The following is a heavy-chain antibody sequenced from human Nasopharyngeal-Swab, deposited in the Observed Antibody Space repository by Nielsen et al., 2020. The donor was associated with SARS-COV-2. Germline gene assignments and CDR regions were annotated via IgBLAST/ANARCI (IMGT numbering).Heavy chain of an antibody. CDR1: GFTFSSYA. J-gene: IGHJ3*02. Sequence: GGSLRLSCAASGFTFSSYAMHWVRQAPGKGLEWVAVISYDGSNKYYADSVKGRFTISRDNSKNTLYLQMNSLRAEDTAVYYCARPPGLTGYFDAFDIWGQGTMVTVSS. V-gene: IGHV3-30*04. CDR3: ARPPGLTGYFDAFDI. D-gene: IGHD3-9*01. CDR2: ISYDGSNK.